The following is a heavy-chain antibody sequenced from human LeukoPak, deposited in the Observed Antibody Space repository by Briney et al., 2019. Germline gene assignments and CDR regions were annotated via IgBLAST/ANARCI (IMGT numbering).Heavy chain of an antibody. J-gene: IGHJ2*01. CDR3: ARVTPGSTALGERYFDL. CDR2: IYYSGST. D-gene: IGHD3-16*01. CDR1: GGSINSYY. V-gene: IGHV4-59*01. Sequence: SETLSLTCTVSGGSINSYYWSWIRQPPGKGLEWIGYIYYSGSTNYNPSLKSRVTISVDTSKNQFSLKLSSVTAADTAVYYCARVTPGSTALGERYFDLWGRGTLVTVSS.